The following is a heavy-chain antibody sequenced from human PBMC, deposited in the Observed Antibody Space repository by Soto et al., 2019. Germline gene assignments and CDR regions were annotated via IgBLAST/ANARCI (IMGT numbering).Heavy chain of an antibody. V-gene: IGHV1-69*06. D-gene: IGHD1-1*01. CDR3: AREYSYYYYGMDV. CDR1: GGTFSSYA. J-gene: IGHJ6*02. CDR2: IIPIFGTA. Sequence: ASVKVSCKASGGTFSSYAISWVRQAPGQGLEWMGGIIPIFGTANYAQKFQGRVTITADKSTSTAYMELSSLRSEDTAVYYCAREYSYYYYGMDVWGQGNTVTVS.